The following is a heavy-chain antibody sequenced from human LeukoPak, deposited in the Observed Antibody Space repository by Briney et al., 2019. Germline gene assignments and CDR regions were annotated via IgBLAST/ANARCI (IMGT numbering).Heavy chain of an antibody. CDR1: GFTFSSYS. J-gene: IGHJ6*03. CDR2: ISSSSSYI. V-gene: IGHV3-21*01. CDR3: ARGYIFQQLGIIDYYYYMDV. D-gene: IGHD6-13*01. Sequence: PGGSLRLSCAASGFTFSSYSMNWVRQAPGKGLEWVSSISSSSSYIYYADSVKGRFTISRDNAKNSLYLQMNSLRAEDTAVYYCARGYIFQQLGIIDYYYYMDVWGKGTTVTVSS.